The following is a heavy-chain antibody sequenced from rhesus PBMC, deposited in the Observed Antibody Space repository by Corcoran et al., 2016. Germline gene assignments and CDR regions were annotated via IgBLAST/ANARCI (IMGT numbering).Heavy chain of an antibody. CDR2: LSDSGAT. CDR3: GRSGAATGAY. V-gene: IGHV4-76*01. CDR1: GGSVSGGCK. D-gene: IGHD6-31*01. J-gene: IGHJ4*01. Sequence: QVQLQESGPGLVKPSEILSFTCSVSGGSVSGGCKWNWLRQSPGKGLEWIGVLSDSGATYYNASLKNRVTISKDMSKNQFSLRLTSVTAADTAVYYCGRSGAATGAYWGQGVLVTVSS.